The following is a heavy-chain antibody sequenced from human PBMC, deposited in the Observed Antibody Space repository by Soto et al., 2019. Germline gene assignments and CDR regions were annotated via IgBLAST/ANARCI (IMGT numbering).Heavy chain of an antibody. CDR1: GFTFSSYA. D-gene: IGHD3-22*01. CDR2: ISYDGSNK. J-gene: IGHJ4*02. V-gene: IGHV3-30-3*01. CDR3: ARGLWEYSGYDPFGYYDSSGYIDY. Sequence: GGSLRLSCAASGFTFSSYAMHWVRQAPGKGLEWVAVISYDGSNKYYADSVKGRFTISRDNSKNTLYLQMNSLRAEDTAVYYCARGLWEYSGYDPFGYYDSSGYIDYWGQGTLVTVSS.